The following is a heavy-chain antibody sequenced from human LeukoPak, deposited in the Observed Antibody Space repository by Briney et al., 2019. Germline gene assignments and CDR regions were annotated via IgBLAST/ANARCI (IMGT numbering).Heavy chain of an antibody. J-gene: IGHJ4*02. D-gene: IGHD4-23*01. CDR1: GGSINSYY. CDR3: ARGGKATVVTM. V-gene: IGHV4-4*07. Sequence: SETLSLTCTVSGGSINSYYWSWIRQPAGKGLEWIGRVYSSGSTNYNPSLKSRVSMSVDTSKNQFSLKLTSVTAADTAVYYCARGGKATVVTMWGQGILVTVSS. CDR2: VYSSGST.